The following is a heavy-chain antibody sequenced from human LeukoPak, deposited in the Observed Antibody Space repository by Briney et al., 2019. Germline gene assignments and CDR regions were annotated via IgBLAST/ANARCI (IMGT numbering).Heavy chain of an antibody. V-gene: IGHV3-30*02. D-gene: IGHD3-22*01. CDR1: GVTFSSYG. Sequence: GGSLRLSCAASGVTFSSYGMHWVRQAPGKGLEWVTFIRYDGTNKYFADSVKGRFTISRGNSKNTLYLQMNSLRAEDTAVYYCATSQYYYDTSGSEAYFDYWGQGTLVTVSS. CDR3: ATSQYYYDTSGSEAYFDY. J-gene: IGHJ4*02. CDR2: IRYDGTNK.